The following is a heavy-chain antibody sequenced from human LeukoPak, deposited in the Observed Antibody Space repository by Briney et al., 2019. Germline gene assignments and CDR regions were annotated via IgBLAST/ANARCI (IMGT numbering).Heavy chain of an antibody. Sequence: GASVKVSCKASGNSFGIFGISWVRQAPGQGLEWMGWISANNGNTKYAQNLQGRVTMTTDTSTSTAYMELRSLRSDDTAVYYCARVGVVVPAAWFDPWGQGTLVTVSS. J-gene: IGHJ5*02. CDR2: ISANNGNT. D-gene: IGHD2-2*01. CDR3: ARVGVVVPAAWFDP. CDR1: GNSFGIFG. V-gene: IGHV1-18*01.